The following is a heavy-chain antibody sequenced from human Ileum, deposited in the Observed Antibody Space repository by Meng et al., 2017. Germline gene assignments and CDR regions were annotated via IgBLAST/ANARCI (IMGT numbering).Heavy chain of an antibody. CDR3: ARDHWGSLDY. D-gene: IGHD7-27*01. CDR2: AST. Sequence: PGLVLPAQTLSLICTVSGGSVSSDGFQWGWVRQPPGKGLEWIGYASTNYNPSLKSRVTISLDTSKNQFSLELSSVTAADTAVYYCARDHWGSLDYWGQGILVTVSS. V-gene: IGHV4-61*08. CDR1: GGSVSSDGFQ. J-gene: IGHJ4*02.